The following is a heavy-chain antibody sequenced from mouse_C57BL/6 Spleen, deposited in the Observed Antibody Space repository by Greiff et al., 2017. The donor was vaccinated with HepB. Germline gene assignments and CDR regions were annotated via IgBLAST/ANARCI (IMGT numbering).Heavy chain of an antibody. Sequence: EVKLQESGPGLVKPSRSLSLTCSVTGYSITSGYYWNWIRQFPGNKLEWMGYISYDGSNNYNPSLKNRISITRDTSKNQFFLKLNSVTTEDTATYYCATAQARGFDYWGQGTTLTVSS. D-gene: IGHD3-2*02. CDR1: GYSITSGYY. CDR2: ISYDGSN. J-gene: IGHJ2*01. V-gene: IGHV3-6*01. CDR3: ATAQARGFDY.